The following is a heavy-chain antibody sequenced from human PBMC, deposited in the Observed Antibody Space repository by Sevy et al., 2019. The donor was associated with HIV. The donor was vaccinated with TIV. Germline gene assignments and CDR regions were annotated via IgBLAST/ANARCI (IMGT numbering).Heavy chain of an antibody. CDR3: ARDWGTPPTAILYHFDF. V-gene: IGHV3-30*04. D-gene: IGHD3-16*01. J-gene: IGHJ4*02. CDR1: TFTFSHYA. CDR2: ISYNGEDE. Sequence: GGSLRLSCVASTFTFSHYAMHWVRQAPGKGLQWVASISYNGEDENYADSVAGRFTISRDNPKNTLFLQMSSLRPEDKALYYCARDWGTPPTAILYHFDFWGQGIPVTVSS.